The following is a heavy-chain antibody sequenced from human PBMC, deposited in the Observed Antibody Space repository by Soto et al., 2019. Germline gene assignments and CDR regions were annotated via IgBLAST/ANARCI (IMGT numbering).Heavy chain of an antibody. D-gene: IGHD1-26*01. CDR1: GLTFSSYA. CDR2: ISGSGGST. CDR3: AKKNSGSYFHDAFDI. J-gene: IGHJ3*02. Sequence: EVQLLESGGGLVQPGVSLRLSCAASGLTFSSYAMSWVRQAPGKGLEWVSAISGSGGSTYYADSVKGRFTISRDNSKNKLYLQMNSLRAEDTAVYYCAKKNSGSYFHDAFDIWGQGTMVTVSS. V-gene: IGHV3-23*01.